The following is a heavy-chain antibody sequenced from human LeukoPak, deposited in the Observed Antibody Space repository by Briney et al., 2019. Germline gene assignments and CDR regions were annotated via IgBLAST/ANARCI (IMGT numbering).Heavy chain of an antibody. J-gene: IGHJ4*02. Sequence: ASVKVSCKASGSTFTGYYMHWVRQAPGQGLEWMGRINPNSGGTNYAQKFQGRVTMTRDTSISTAYMELSRLRSYDTDVYDCARPRGQWVVDYWGQGTLVTVSS. CDR1: GSTFTGYY. V-gene: IGHV1-2*05. D-gene: IGHD6-19*01. CDR2: INPNSGGT. CDR3: ARPRGQWVVDY.